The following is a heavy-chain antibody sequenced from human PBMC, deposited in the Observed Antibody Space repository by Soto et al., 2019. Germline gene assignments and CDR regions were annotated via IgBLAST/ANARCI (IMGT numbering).Heavy chain of an antibody. CDR1: GGSISSYY. CDR2: INHSGST. J-gene: IGHJ4*02. V-gene: IGHV4-34*01. Sequence: SETLSLTCTVSGGSISSYYWSWIRQPPGKGLEWIGEINHSGSTNYNPSLKSRVTISVDTSKNQFSLKLSSVTAADTAVYYCASNIDDYGDYIDDYWGQGTLVTVSS. CDR3: ASNIDDYGDYIDDY. D-gene: IGHD4-17*01.